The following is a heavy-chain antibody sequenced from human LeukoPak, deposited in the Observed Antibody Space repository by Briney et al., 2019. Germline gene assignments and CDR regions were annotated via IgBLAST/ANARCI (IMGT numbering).Heavy chain of an antibody. CDR2: ISSSSSYI. D-gene: IGHD6-19*01. Sequence: GGSLGLSCAASGFTFSSYSMNWVRQAPGKGLEWVSSISSSSSYIYYADSVKGRFTISRDNAKNSLYLQMNSLRAEDTAVYYCARDIAVAGLGAFDIWGQGTMVTVSS. CDR1: GFTFSSYS. J-gene: IGHJ3*02. CDR3: ARDIAVAGLGAFDI. V-gene: IGHV3-21*01.